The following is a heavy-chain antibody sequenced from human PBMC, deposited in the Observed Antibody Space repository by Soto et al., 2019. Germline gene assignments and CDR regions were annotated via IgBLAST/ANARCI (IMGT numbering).Heavy chain of an antibody. J-gene: IGHJ6*02. D-gene: IGHD2-21*02. CDR1: GFTFSSYA. Sequence: PGWSLRLSCAASGFTFSSYAMTWVRQAPGKGLEWVSVISRSGGSTYYADSVKGRFTISRDNSKNTLYLQMNSLRAEDTAVYYCAKAICGGDCYPVWYYGMDVWGQGTTVTVSS. V-gene: IGHV3-23*01. CDR3: AKAICGGDCYPVWYYGMDV. CDR2: ISRSGGST.